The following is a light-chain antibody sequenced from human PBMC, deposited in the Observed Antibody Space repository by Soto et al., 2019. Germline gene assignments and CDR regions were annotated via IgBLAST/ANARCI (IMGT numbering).Light chain of an antibody. J-gene: IGLJ2*01. CDR2: GNT. CDR1: SSNIGAGYD. CDR3: QSYDSSSAV. V-gene: IGLV1-40*01. Sequence: QPVLTQPPSVSGAPGQRVTISCTGSSSNIGAGYDVHWYQQLPGRAPKLLIYGNTNRPSGVPDRFSGSKSGTSASLAITGLQAEDEADYYCQSYDSSSAVFGGGTKVTVL.